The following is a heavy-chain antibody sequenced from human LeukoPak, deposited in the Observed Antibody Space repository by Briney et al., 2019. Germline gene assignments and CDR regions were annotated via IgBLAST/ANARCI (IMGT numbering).Heavy chain of an antibody. CDR3: ARDESGTWASGYFDY. Sequence: PGGSLRLSCAASGFTFSSYAMSWVRQAPGKGLEWVSGITGSGHTTFYADSVKGRFTISRDNSKNTLYLQMNSLRAEDTAVYYCARDESGTWASGYFDYWGQGTLVTVSS. V-gene: IGHV3-23*01. D-gene: IGHD3-10*01. CDR1: GFTFSSYA. CDR2: ITGSGHTT. J-gene: IGHJ4*02.